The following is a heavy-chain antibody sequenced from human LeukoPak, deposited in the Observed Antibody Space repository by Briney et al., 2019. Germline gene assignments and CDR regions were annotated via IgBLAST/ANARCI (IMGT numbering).Heavy chain of an antibody. CDR2: TYYRSKWYN. Sequence: SQTLSLTCAISGDSVSSNSAAWNWIRQSPSRGLEWLGRTYYRSKWYNDYAVSVKSRMTINPDTSKNQFSLQLNSVTSEDTAVYYCARDPVPATAAYFDYWGQGTLVTVSS. CDR3: ARDPVPATAAYFDY. D-gene: IGHD2-21*02. J-gene: IGHJ4*02. V-gene: IGHV6-1*01. CDR1: GDSVSSNSAA.